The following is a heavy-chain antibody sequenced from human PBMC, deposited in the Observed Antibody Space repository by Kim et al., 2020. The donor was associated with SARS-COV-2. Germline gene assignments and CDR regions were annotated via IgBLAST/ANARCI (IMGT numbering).Heavy chain of an antibody. CDR3: ASGLGYYDSSGYYFDY. V-gene: IGHV1-18*01. CDR1: GYTFTSYG. CDR2: ISAYNGNT. Sequence: ASVKVSCKASGYTFTSYGISWVRQAPGQGLEWMGWISAYNGNTNYAQKLQGRVTMTTDTSTSTAYMELRSLRSDDTAVYYCASGLGYYDSSGYYFDYWGQGTLVTVSS. D-gene: IGHD3-22*01. J-gene: IGHJ4*02.